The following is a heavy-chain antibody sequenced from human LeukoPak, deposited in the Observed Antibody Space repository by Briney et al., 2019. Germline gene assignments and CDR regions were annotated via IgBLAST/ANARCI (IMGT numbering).Heavy chain of an antibody. V-gene: IGHV4-61*01. CDR3: ARGSPILGGGWFDP. D-gene: IGHD3-16*01. J-gene: IGHJ5*02. Sequence: SETLSLTCTVSGGSVSSGSYYWSWLRQPPGRGLEGIGYIYYSGSTNYNPSLKSRVTISVDTSKNQFSLKLSSVTAADTAVYYCARGSPILGGGWFDPWGQGTLVTVSS. CDR2: IYYSGST. CDR1: GGSVSSGSYY.